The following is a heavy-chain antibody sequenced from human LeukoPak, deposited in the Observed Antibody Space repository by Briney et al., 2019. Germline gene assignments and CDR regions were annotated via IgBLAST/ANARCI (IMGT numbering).Heavy chain of an antibody. CDR3: AKDQLWFGECGVDY. CDR1: GFTFSSYA. D-gene: IGHD3-10*01. J-gene: IGHJ4*02. V-gene: IGHV3-23*01. CDR2: ISGSGGST. Sequence: PGGSLRLSCAASGFTFSSYAMSWVRQAPGKGLEWVSAISGSGGSTYYADSVKGRFTISRDNSKNTLYLQMNSLRAEDTAVYYCAKDQLWFGECGVDYWGQGTLVTGSS.